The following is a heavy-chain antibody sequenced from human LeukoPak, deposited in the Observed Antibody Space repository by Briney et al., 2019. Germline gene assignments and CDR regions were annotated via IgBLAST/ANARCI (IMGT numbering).Heavy chain of an antibody. D-gene: IGHD2/OR15-2a*01. CDR3: AKNSGWVLL. CDR1: GFTFSGYA. J-gene: IGHJ4*02. Sequence: PGGSLSLSCAASGFTFSGYAMSWVRQAPGKGLEWGSAISGSGGSTYYADSVKGRFTISRDNSKNTLYLQMNSLRAEDTAVYYCAKNSGWVLLWGQGTLVTVSS. V-gene: IGHV3-23*01. CDR2: ISGSGGST.